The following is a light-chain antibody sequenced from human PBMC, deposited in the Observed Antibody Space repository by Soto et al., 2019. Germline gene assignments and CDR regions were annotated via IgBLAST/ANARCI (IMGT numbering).Light chain of an antibody. J-gene: IGLJ2*01. V-gene: IGLV2-8*01. CDR2: EVS. Sequence: QSALTQPPSASGSPGQSVTISCTGTSSDVGGYNYVSWYQQHPGKAPKLMIYEVSKRPSGVPDRFSGSKSGNTASLTVSGLQADDEAEYYCSSYAGITNWVFGGGTKVTVL. CDR3: SSYAGITNWV. CDR1: SSDVGGYNY.